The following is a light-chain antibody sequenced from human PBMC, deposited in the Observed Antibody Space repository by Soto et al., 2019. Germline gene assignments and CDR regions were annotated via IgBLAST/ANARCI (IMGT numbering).Light chain of an antibody. CDR2: LNSDGSH. CDR1: SGNPHYA. J-gene: IGLJ3*02. V-gene: IGLV4-69*01. Sequence: QAVVTKSPSATASLGASVKLTCTLSSGNPHYAIAWHQQQPEKGPRYLMKLNSDGSHTKGDGIPDRFSGSSSGAERYLTISSVQSEDEADYYCQTWGTGIRVFGGGTKLTVL. CDR3: QTWGTGIRV.